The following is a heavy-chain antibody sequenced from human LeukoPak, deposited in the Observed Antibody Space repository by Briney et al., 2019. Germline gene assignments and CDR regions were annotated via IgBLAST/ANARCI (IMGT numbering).Heavy chain of an antibody. V-gene: IGHV1-2*02. J-gene: IGHJ4*02. CDR2: INPNSGGT. CDR1: GYTFTSYY. CDR3: ARARYYGSPYPDY. D-gene: IGHD3-10*01. Sequence: GASVKVSCKASGYTFTSYYMHWVRQAPGQGLEWMGWINPNSGGTNYAQKFQGRVTMTRDTSISTAYMELSRLRSDDTAVYYCARARYYGSPYPDYWGQGTLVTVSS.